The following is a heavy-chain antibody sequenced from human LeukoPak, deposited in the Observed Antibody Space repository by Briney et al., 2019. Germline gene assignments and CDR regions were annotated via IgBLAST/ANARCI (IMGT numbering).Heavy chain of an antibody. CDR2: ISSSSSYI. V-gene: IGHV3-21*01. J-gene: IGHJ4*02. Sequence: GGSLRLSCAASGFTFSSYSMNWVRQAPGKGLEWVSSISSSSSYIYYADSVKGRFTISRDNAKNSLYLQMNSLGAEDTAVYYCASGDSSGYYTACDYWGQGTLVTVSS. CDR1: GFTFSSYS. D-gene: IGHD3-22*01. CDR3: ASGDSSGYYTACDY.